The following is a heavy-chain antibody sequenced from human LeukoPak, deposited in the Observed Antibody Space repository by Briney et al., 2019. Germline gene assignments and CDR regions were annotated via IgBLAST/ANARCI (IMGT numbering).Heavy chain of an antibody. J-gene: IGHJ5*02. CDR3: VGVAR. Sequence: ASVKVSCKASGYTFTDYYMHWVRQAPGQGLEWMGWINPNRDGTNYAQKFQGRVTMTRDTSISTAYMELSSLTSEDTAVYYCVGVARWGQGTLVTVSS. CDR1: GYTFTDYY. V-gene: IGHV1-2*02. CDR2: INPNRDGT.